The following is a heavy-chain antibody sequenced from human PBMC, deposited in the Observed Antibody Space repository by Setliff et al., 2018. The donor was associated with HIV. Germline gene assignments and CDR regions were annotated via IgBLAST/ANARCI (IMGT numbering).Heavy chain of an antibody. Sequence: SETLSLTCTVNNGSFSGFYWSWIRQPPGKGLEWVGQINHSGSARYNPSLKSRLSISVAASKNQIFLELRSVAAADTAVYYCARGKFYDFQSGSYIGGFYYFDYWGQGALVTVSS. CDR3: ARGKFYDFQSGSYIGGFYYFDY. CDR2: INHSGSA. J-gene: IGHJ4*02. D-gene: IGHD3-3*01. CDR1: NGSFSGFY. V-gene: IGHV4-34*01.